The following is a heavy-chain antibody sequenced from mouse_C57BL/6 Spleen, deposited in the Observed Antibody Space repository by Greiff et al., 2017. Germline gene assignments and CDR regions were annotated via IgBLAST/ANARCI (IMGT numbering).Heavy chain of an antibody. CDR3: ARGDFYYYGSSYYYAMDY. CDR1: GFTFSDYY. V-gene: IGHV5-12*01. D-gene: IGHD1-1*01. Sequence: EVKLMESGGGLVQPGGSLKLSCAASGFTFSDYYMYWVRQTPEKRLEWVAYISNGGGSTYYPDTVKGRFTISRDNAKNTLYLQMSRLKSEDTAMYYCARGDFYYYGSSYYYAMDYWGQGTSVTVSS. CDR2: ISNGGGST. J-gene: IGHJ4*01.